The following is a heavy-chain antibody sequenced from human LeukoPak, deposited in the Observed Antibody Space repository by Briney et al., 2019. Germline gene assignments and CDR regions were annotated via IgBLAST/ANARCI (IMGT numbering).Heavy chain of an antibody. D-gene: IGHD3-10*01. J-gene: IGHJ4*02. CDR3: ARDDAPRLWFGYFDY. CDR1: GYTFTGYY. CDR2: INPNSGGT. Sequence: ASVKVSCKASGYTFTGYYTHWVRQAPGQGLEWMGWINPNSGGTNYAQKFQGRVTMTRDTSISTAYMELSRLRSDDTAVYYCARDDAPRLWFGYFDYWGQGTLVTVSS. V-gene: IGHV1-2*02.